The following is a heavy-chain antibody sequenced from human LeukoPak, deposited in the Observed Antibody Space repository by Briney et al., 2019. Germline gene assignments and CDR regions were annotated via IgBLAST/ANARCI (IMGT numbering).Heavy chain of an antibody. Sequence: GGSLRLSCAASGFTVSSKHMNWVRQAPGKGPEWVSVIYPGGTSYYADSVKGRFTISRDTSKNTLYLEMNSLRADDTAVYYCTRTVVYYYDSSGPFDYWGQGTLVTVSS. V-gene: IGHV3-53*01. D-gene: IGHD3-22*01. CDR3: TRTVVYYYDSSGPFDY. CDR1: GFTVSSKH. J-gene: IGHJ4*02. CDR2: IYPGGTS.